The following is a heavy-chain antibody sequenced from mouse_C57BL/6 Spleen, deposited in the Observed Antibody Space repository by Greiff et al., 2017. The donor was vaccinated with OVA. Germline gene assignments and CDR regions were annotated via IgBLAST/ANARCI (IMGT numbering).Heavy chain of an antibody. J-gene: IGHJ2*01. CDR1: GYTFTSYW. D-gene: IGHD1-1*01. V-gene: IGHV1-64*01. CDR2: IHPTRGST. CDR3: ARDGSYGSGLDY. Sequence: QVQLQQPGAELVKPGASVKLSCKASGYTFTSYWMHWVKQRPGQGLEWIGMIHPTRGSTNYNEKFTNKATLTVDKSSSTAYMQLSSLTSKYSAVYSCARDGSYGSGLDYWGQGTTLTVSS.